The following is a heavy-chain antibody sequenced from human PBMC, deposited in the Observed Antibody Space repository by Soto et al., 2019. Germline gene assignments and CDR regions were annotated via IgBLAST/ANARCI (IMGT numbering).Heavy chain of an antibody. D-gene: IGHD3-10*01. CDR1: GFTFSSYG. CDR2: ISYDGSNK. V-gene: IGHV3-30*18. Sequence: GGSLRLSCAASGFTFSSYGMHWVRQAPGEGLEWVAVISYDGSNKYYADSVKGRFTISRDNSKNTLYLQMNSLRAEDTAVYYCANGGYYGSGSYRVTDYWGQGTLVTVSS. J-gene: IGHJ4*02. CDR3: ANGGYYGSGSYRVTDY.